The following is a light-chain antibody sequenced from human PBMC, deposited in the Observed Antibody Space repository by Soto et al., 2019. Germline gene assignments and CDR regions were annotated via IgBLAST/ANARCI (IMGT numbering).Light chain of an antibody. CDR2: KVS. CDR3: MQGGHWPT. J-gene: IGKJ2*01. V-gene: IGKV2-30*01. CDR1: QSLVSRDGNTY. Sequence: DVVMTQSPLSLPVTLGQADSMSCKSSQSLVSRDGNTYLNWFQQRPGQSPRRLVYKVSNRDSGVPDRFSGSGSGTHFTLKISRVEAEDVGVYYCMQGGHWPTFGQGTKLEIK.